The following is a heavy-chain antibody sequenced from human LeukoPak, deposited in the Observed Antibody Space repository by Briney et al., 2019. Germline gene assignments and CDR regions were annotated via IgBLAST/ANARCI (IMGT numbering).Heavy chain of an antibody. V-gene: IGHV3-48*03. J-gene: IGHJ5*02. CDR1: GFTFSSYE. Sequence: PGGSLRLSCAASGFTFSSYEMNWVRQAPGKGLEWVSYISSSGSTIYYADSVKGRFTISRDNAKNSLYLQMNSLRAEDTAVYYCARRRLPNWFDPWGQGTLVTVSS. D-gene: IGHD5/OR15-5a*01. CDR3: ARRRLPNWFDP. CDR2: ISSSGSTI.